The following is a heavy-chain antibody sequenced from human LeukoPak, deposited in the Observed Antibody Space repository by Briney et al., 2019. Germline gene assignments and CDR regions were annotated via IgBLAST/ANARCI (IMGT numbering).Heavy chain of an antibody. V-gene: IGHV4-59*01. CDR2: IYYSGST. J-gene: IGHJ4*02. CDR3: ARWELRYFDWSYFDY. CDR1: GGSISSYY. Sequence: SETLSLTCTVSGGSISSYYWSWIRQPPGQGLEWIGYIYYSGSTNYNPSLKSRVTISVDTSKNQFSLKLSSVTAADTAVYYCARWELRYFDWSYFDYWGQGTLVTVSS. D-gene: IGHD3-9*01.